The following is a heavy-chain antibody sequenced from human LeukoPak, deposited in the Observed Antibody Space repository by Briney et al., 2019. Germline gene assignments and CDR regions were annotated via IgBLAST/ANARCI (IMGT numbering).Heavy chain of an antibody. CDR3: AKGPSYYCDSSGYPFDY. V-gene: IGHV3-23*01. CDR1: GFTFSSYA. J-gene: IGHJ4*02. CDR2: ISGSGGST. D-gene: IGHD3-22*01. Sequence: GGSLRLSCAASGFTFSSYAMSWVRQAPGKGLEWVSAISGSGGSTYYADSVKGRFTISRDNSKNTLYLQMNSLRAEDTAVYYCAKGPSYYCDSSGYPFDYWGQGTLVTVSS.